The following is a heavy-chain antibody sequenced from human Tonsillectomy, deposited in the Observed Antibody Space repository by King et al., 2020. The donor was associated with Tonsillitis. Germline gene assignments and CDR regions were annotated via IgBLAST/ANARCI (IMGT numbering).Heavy chain of an antibody. Sequence: VQLVESGGGLVQPGGSLRLSCAASGFTFSSYAMSWVRQAPGKGLEWVSAISGSGGSTYSADSVKGRFTISRDNSKNTLYLQMNSLRAEDTAVYYCAKEIVGATTWYYGMDVWGQGTTVTVSS. CDR3: AKEIVGATTWYYGMDV. J-gene: IGHJ6*02. V-gene: IGHV3-23*04. D-gene: IGHD1-26*01. CDR2: ISGSGGST. CDR1: GFTFSSYA.